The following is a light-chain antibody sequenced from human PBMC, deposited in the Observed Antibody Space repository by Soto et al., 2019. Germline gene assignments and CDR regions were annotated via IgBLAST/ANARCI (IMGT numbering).Light chain of an antibody. CDR1: QSVSSN. CDR3: QQYNTWPPMYT. V-gene: IGKV3-15*01. Sequence: EIVMTQSPATLSVSPGERATLSCRASQSVSSNLAWYQHQPGQAPRLLIYGASTRATGIPARFSGSGSGTEFTLTISSLQSEDFAVYYCQQYNTWPPMYTFGQGTKLEIK. CDR2: GAS. J-gene: IGKJ2*01.